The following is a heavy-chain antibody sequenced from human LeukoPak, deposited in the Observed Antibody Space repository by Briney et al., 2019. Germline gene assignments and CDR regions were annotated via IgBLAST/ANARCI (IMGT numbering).Heavy chain of an antibody. CDR3: ARVGGSYDDVDY. CDR2: INHSGST. J-gene: IGHJ4*02. Sequence: SETLSLTCAVSGGSFGGHYWSWIRQPPGKGLEWIGEINHSGSTNYNPSLKSPVTMSVDTSKNQFSLRLSSVTAADTAVYYCARVGGSYDDVDYWGQGTRVTVSS. CDR1: GGSFGGHY. D-gene: IGHD1-26*01. V-gene: IGHV4-34*01.